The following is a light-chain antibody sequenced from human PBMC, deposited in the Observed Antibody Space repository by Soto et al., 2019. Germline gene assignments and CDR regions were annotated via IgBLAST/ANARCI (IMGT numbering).Light chain of an antibody. Sequence: DIVMTQSPLSLPVTPGEPASISCRSSQSLLHSNGYNYLDWYLQKPGQSPQLLIYLGSNRASGVPDRFSGSGSGTDFTLTISSLEPEDFAVYYCQQRSNWPYVFGQGTKLEIK. V-gene: IGKV2-28*01. J-gene: IGKJ2*01. CDR3: QQRSNWPYV. CDR1: QSLLHSNGYNY. CDR2: LGS.